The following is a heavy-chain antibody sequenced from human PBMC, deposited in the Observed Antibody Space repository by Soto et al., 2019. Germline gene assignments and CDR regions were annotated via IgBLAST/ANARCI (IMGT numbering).Heavy chain of an antibody. Sequence: PGGSLRLSCAASGFTFSSYAMSWVRQAPGKGLEWVSAISGSGGSTYYADSVKGRFTISRDNSKNTLYLQMNSLRAEDTAVYYCAKRITMVRGVSYYYGMDVWGQGTTVTVSS. J-gene: IGHJ6*02. D-gene: IGHD3-10*01. CDR2: ISGSGGST. V-gene: IGHV3-23*01. CDR1: GFTFSSYA. CDR3: AKRITMVRGVSYYYGMDV.